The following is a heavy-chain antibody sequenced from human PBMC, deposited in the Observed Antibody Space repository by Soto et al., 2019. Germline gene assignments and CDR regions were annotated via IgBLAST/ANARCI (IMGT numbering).Heavy chain of an antibody. V-gene: IGHV1-8*01. D-gene: IGHD6-19*01. CDR3: ARRNHGWGVFDI. Sequence: ASVKVSCKASGYIFTSYDINWVRQATGQGLEWMGWMNPNSGNTGYAQKFQGRVTMTRNTSISTAYMELSSLRSEDTAVYYCARRNHGWGVFDIGGKGKRVTVSS. CDR1: GYIFTSYD. J-gene: IGHJ3*02. CDR2: MNPNSGNT.